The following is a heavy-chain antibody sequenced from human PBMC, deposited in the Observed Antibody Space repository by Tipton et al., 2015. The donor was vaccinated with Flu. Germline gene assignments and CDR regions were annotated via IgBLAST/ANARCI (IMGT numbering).Heavy chain of an antibody. CDR3: VSSTTVTTARYFDH. Sequence: QLVQSGAEVKKTGESLKISCKGSGYSFTTHWIGWVRQMPGKGLEWMASIFPGDADSRYSPTFRGQVTISIDKSISTAYLQWSSLKASDIAMYYCVSSTTVTTARYFDHWGQGTLVTVSS. J-gene: IGHJ4*02. V-gene: IGHV5-51*03. D-gene: IGHD4-17*01. CDR2: IFPGDADS. CDR1: GYSFTTHW.